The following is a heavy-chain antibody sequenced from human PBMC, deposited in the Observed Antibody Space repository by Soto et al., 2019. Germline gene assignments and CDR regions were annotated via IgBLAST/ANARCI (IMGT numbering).Heavy chain of an antibody. V-gene: IGHV4-59*08. J-gene: IGHJ6*04. CDR3: ARQPSAIAVAGSDV. Sequence: SETLSLTCTVSGGSISSYYWSWIRQPPGKGLEWIGYIYYSGSTNYNPSLKGRVTISVDTSKNQFSLKLSSVTAADTAVYYCARQPSAIAVAGSDVWGKGTTVTVSS. CDR1: GGSISSYY. CDR2: IYYSGST. D-gene: IGHD6-19*01.